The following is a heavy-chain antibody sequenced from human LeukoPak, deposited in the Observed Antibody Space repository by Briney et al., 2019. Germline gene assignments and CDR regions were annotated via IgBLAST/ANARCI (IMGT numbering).Heavy chain of an antibody. V-gene: IGHV4-4*02. Sequence: PGGSLRLSCAASGFTFSNYAMTWVRQPPGKGLEWIGEISQSARTNYNPSLKSRVTMSIDKSRNQFSLRMTSVTAADTAVYYCAGVRLGSSGFSEYFEHWGQGTLVTVSS. J-gene: IGHJ1*01. CDR2: ISQSART. CDR3: AGVRLGSSGFSEYFEH. CDR1: GFTFSNYAM. D-gene: IGHD3-22*01.